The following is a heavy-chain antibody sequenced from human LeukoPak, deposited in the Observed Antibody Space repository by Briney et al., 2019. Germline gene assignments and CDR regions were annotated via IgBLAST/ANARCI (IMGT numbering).Heavy chain of an antibody. CDR3: ARGRSYYDSSGSRVNFDY. J-gene: IGHJ4*02. CDR1: GGSFSGYY. CDR2: INHIGST. V-gene: IGHV4-34*01. Sequence: SHTLSLTCAVYGGSFSGYYCSWIRQHPGKGLEWLGEINHIGSTNYTPSLKSRVTISVDTSKNQFSLKLSSVTAADTAVYYCARGRSYYDSSGSRVNFDYWGQGTLVTVSS. D-gene: IGHD3-22*01.